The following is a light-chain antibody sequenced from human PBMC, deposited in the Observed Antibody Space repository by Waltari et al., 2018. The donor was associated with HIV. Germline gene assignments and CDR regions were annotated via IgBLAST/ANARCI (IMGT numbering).Light chain of an antibody. CDR1: SRDVGGYNY. CDR3: SSYTSSSTSHV. V-gene: IGLV2-14*01. J-gene: IGLJ1*01. Sequence: QSALTQPASVSGSPGQSITISCTGTSRDVGGYNYVSWYQQHPGKAPNLMIYEVSNRPSGVSNRFSGSKSGNTASLTISGLQAEDEADYYCSSYTSSSTSHVFGTGTKVTVL. CDR2: EVS.